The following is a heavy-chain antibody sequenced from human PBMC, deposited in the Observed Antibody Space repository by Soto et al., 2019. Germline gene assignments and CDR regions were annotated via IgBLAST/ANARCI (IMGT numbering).Heavy chain of an antibody. J-gene: IGHJ6*03. D-gene: IGHD3-3*01. V-gene: IGHV3-7*01. CDR1: GFTSSTYW. CDR2: INQHGSDK. Sequence: ELEESGGDLVQPGGSLRLSCVASGFTSSTYWVTWVRQAPGKGLEWVANINQHGSDKDYVDSVRGRFTISRDNAKNSVFLQMNSLRVEDTAVYYCATVYDFGVVTARAYYMDVWGKGTTVTVSS. CDR3: ATVYDFGVVTARAYYMDV.